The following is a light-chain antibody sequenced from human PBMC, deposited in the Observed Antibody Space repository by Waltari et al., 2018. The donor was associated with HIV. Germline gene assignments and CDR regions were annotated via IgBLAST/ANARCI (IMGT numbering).Light chain of an antibody. V-gene: IGLV2-14*03. J-gene: IGLJ2*01. Sequence: QSALTQPASVPGCPGQSIPISCTGTSSDVGGYNYVSWYQQHPGKAPKLMIYDVSNRPSGVSNRFSGSKSGNTASLTISGLQAEDEADYYCSSYTSSSTLVVFGGGTKLTVL. CDR1: SSDVGGYNY. CDR2: DVS. CDR3: SSYTSSSTLVV.